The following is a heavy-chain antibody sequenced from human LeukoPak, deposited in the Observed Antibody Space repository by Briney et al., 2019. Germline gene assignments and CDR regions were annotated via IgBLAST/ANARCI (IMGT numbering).Heavy chain of an antibody. CDR3: ARDEGAKIAFAI. V-gene: IGHV1-69*06. J-gene: IGHJ3*02. CDR2: IIPIFGTA. D-gene: IGHD1-26*01. Sequence: SVKVSCKASGGTFSGYAISWVRQAPGQGLEWMGGIIPIFGTASYAQNFQGRVTITADSSTSTAYMELSSLRSEDTAVYFCARDEGAKIAFAIWGQGTMVTVSS. CDR1: GGTFSGYA.